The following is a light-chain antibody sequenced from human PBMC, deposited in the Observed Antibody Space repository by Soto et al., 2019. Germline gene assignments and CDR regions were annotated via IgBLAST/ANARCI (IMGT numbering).Light chain of an antibody. J-gene: IGKJ1*01. CDR2: GAS. CDR3: QQYGSSGT. Sequence: EIVMTQSIATLSVSPGERATLSCRASQSVSSSYLAWYQQKPGQAPRLLIYGASSRATGIPDRFSGSGSGTDFTLTISRLEPEDFAVYYCQQYGSSGTFGQGTKVDI. CDR1: QSVSSSY. V-gene: IGKV3-20*01.